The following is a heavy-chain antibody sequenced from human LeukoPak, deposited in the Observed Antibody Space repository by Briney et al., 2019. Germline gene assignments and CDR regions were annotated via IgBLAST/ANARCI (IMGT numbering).Heavy chain of an antibody. CDR3: ASGSGSYRTPYYYMDV. CDR1: GFTVSSNY. D-gene: IGHD3-10*01. J-gene: IGHJ6*03. Sequence: PGGSLRLSCAASGFTVSSNYVSWVRQAPGRGLEWVSVIYSGGSTYYADSVKGRFTISRDNSKNTLYLQMNSLRAEDTAVYYCASGSGSYRTPYYYMDVWGTGTRVTVSS. CDR2: IYSGGST. V-gene: IGHV3-53*01.